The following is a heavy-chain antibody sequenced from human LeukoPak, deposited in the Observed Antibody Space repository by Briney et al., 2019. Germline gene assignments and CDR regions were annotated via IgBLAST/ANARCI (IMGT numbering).Heavy chain of an antibody. CDR3: ARSYSGYEDYYYYGMDV. CDR2: MNPNSGNT. CDR1: GYTFTSYG. Sequence: GASVKVSCKASGYTFTSYGISWVRQAPGQGLEWMGWMNPNSGNTGYAQKFQGRVTMTRNTSISTAYMELSSLRSEDTAVYYCARSYSGYEDYYYYGMDVWGQGTTVTVSS. D-gene: IGHD5-12*01. V-gene: IGHV1-8*02. J-gene: IGHJ6*02.